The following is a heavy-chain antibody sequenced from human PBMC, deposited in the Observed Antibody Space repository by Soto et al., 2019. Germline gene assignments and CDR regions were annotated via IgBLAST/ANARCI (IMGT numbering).Heavy chain of an antibody. Sequence: QVQLVESGGGVVQPGKSLRLSCAASGFKFRNYAIHWVRQAPGKGLEWLAVIWFDGSKEYYADSVKGRFTISRDNSKNTVFLHMNSLTADDSGVFYCARAHSMMLLDRFDPWGAGTLVTVSS. V-gene: IGHV3-33*01. J-gene: IGHJ5*02. CDR3: ARAHSMMLLDRFDP. CDR2: IWFDGSKE. D-gene: IGHD3-16*01. CDR1: GFKFRNYA.